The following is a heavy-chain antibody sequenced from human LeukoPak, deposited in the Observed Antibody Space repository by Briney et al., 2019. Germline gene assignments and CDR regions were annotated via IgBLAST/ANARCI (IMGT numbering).Heavy chain of an antibody. V-gene: IGHV4-61*02. D-gene: IGHD6-19*01. CDR2: IYTSGST. CDR1: GGSISSGSYY. Sequence: PSETLSLTCTVSGGSISSGSYYWSWIRQPAGKGLEWIGRIYTSGSTYYNPSLKSRVTISVDTSKNQFSLKLSSVTAADTAVYYCARLGKQWLVGVGDYWGQGTLVTVSS. J-gene: IGHJ4*02. CDR3: ARLGKQWLVGVGDY.